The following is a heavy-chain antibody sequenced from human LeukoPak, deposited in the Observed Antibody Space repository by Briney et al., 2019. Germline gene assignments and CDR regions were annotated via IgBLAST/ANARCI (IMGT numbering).Heavy chain of an antibody. CDR2: INSEGSST. J-gene: IGHJ5*02. D-gene: IGHD2-2*01. Sequence: GGSLRLSCAASGFTFSSYWMHWVRQAPGKGLVWVSRINSEGSSTSYADSVKGRFTISRDNAKNTLYLQMNSLRAEDTAVYYCAREKYQLPPTHWFDPWGQGTLVTVSS. V-gene: IGHV3-74*01. CDR1: GFTFSSYW. CDR3: AREKYQLPPTHWFDP.